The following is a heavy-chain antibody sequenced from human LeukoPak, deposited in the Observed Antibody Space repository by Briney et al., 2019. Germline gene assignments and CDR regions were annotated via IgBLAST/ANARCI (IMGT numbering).Heavy chain of an antibody. Sequence: PSETLSLTCAVSGYSISSGYYWGWIRQPPGKGLEWIGSIYHSGSTYYNPSLKSRVTISVDTSKNQFSLKLSSVTAADMAVYYCARYSTVTTYDAFDIWGQGTMVTVSS. D-gene: IGHD4-17*01. CDR2: IYHSGST. CDR1: GYSISSGYY. J-gene: IGHJ3*02. V-gene: IGHV4-38-2*01. CDR3: ARYSTVTTYDAFDI.